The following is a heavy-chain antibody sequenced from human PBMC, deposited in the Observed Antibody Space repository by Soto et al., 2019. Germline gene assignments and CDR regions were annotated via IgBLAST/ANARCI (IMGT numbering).Heavy chain of an antibody. V-gene: IGHV1-2*02. J-gene: IGHJ4*02. Sequence: ASVKVSCKASGYTFTGYYMHWVRQAPGQGLEWMGWINPNSGVTNYAQNFQGRVTMTRDTSISTAYMELIGLRSDDTAVYHCARAGQLDGIGSRQFDYGGQGTLVTVSS. D-gene: IGHD6-6*01. CDR3: ARAGQLDGIGSRQFDY. CDR2: INPNSGVT. CDR1: GYTFTGYY.